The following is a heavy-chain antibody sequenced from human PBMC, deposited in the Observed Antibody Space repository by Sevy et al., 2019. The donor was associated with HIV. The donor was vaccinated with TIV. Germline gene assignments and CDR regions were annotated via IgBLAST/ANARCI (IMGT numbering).Heavy chain of an antibody. Sequence: GGSLRLSCAASGFTFSSYWMSWVRQAPGKGLEWVANIKQDGSEKYYVDSVKGRFTISRDNAKNSLYLQMNSLRAEDTAVYYCARDRSACWAWGSYRYRWGQGTLVTVSS. J-gene: IGHJ4*02. CDR2: IKQDGSEK. V-gene: IGHV3-7*03. CDR1: GFTFSSYW. CDR3: ARDRSACWAWGSYRYR. D-gene: IGHD3-16*02.